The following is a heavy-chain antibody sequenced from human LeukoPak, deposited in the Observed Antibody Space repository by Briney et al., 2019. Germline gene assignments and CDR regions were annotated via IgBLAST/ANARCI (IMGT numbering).Heavy chain of an antibody. CDR1: GGSISSYY. Sequence: SETLSLTCTVSGGSISSYYWSWIRQPPGKGLEWIGYIYYSGSTNYNPSLKSRVSISVDTSKNQFSLKLNSVTAADTAVYYCARVGVGPDGYNPTGMDVWGQGTTVTVSS. J-gene: IGHJ6*02. CDR3: ARVGVGPDGYNPTGMDV. CDR2: IYYSGST. D-gene: IGHD5-24*01. V-gene: IGHV4-59*01.